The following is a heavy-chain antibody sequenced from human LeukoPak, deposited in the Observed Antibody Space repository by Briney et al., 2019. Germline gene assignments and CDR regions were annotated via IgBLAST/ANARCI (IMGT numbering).Heavy chain of an antibody. CDR2: IYHSGST. D-gene: IGHD6-6*01. CDR1: GYSISSGYY. CDR3: AGGEYSSSSAVWTFDY. J-gene: IGHJ4*02. V-gene: IGHV4-38-2*02. Sequence: SETLSLTCTVSGYSISSGYYWGWIRQPPGKGLEWIGSIYHSGSTYYNPSLKSRVTISVDTSKNQFSLKLSSVTAADTAVYYCAGGEYSSSSAVWTFDYWGQGTLVTVSS.